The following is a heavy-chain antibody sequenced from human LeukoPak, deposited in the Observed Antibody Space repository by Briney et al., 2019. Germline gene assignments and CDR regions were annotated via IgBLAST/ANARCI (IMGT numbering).Heavy chain of an antibody. D-gene: IGHD3-3*01. J-gene: IGHJ4*02. Sequence: GGSLRLSCAASGFTFSSYAMSWVRQAPGKGLEWVSAISGSGGSTYYADSVKGRFTISRDNSKNTLYLQMNSLRAEDTAVYYCAKVTYYDFWSGYSTPSFDYWGQGTLVTVSS. V-gene: IGHV3-23*01. CDR3: AKVTYYDFWSGYSTPSFDY. CDR1: GFTFSSYA. CDR2: ISGSGGST.